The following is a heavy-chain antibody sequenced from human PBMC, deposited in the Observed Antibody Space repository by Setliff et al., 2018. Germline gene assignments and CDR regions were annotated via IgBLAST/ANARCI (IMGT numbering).Heavy chain of an antibody. Sequence: SETLSLTCTVSGGSVSSGSYYWSWIRQPAGKGLEWTGRIYTSGSTNYNPSLKSRVAISVDTSKNQFSLRLSSVTAADTAVYYCAKEGYYDHFGYYHYYFDFWGQGTLVTVSS. V-gene: IGHV4-61*02. J-gene: IGHJ4*02. CDR2: IYTSGST. D-gene: IGHD3-22*01. CDR3: AKEGYYDHFGYYHYYFDF. CDR1: GGSVSSGSYY.